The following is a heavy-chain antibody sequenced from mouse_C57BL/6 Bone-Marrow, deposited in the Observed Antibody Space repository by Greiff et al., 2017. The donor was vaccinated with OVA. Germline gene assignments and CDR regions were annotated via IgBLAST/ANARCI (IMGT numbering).Heavy chain of an antibody. V-gene: IGHV1-9*01. CDR1: GYTFTGYW. Sequence: VQLQQSGAELMKPGASVKLSCKATGYTFTGYWIEWVKQRPGHGLEWIGEILPGSGSTNYNEKFKGKATFTADTSSNTAYMQLSSLTTEDSAIYYCARYGTTVVATDWYFDVWGTGTTVTVSS. CDR3: ARYGTTVVATDWYFDV. CDR2: ILPGSGST. J-gene: IGHJ1*03. D-gene: IGHD1-1*01.